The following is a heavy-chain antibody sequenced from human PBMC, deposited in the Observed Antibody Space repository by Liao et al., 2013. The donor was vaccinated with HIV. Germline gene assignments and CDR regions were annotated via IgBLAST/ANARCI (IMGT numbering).Heavy chain of an antibody. CDR3: ASGDGGGTFDY. D-gene: IGHD3-16*01. J-gene: IGHJ4*02. V-gene: IGHV4-61*02. CDR1: GGSISSGSYY. CDR2: IYTSGST. Sequence: QVQLQESGPGLVKPSQTLSLTCTVSGGSISSGSYYWSWIRQPAGKGLEWIGRIYTSGSTNYNPSLKSRVTISVDTSKNQFSLKLSSVTAADTAVYYCASGDGGGTFDYWGQGTLVTVSS.